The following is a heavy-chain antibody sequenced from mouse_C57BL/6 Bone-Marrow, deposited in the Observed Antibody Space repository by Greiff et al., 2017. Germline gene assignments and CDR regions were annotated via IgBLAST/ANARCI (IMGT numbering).Heavy chain of an antibody. CDR2: IYPGSGST. CDR3: ARYYGSSYDAIDY. D-gene: IGHD1-1*01. J-gene: IGHJ4*01. CDR1: GYTFTSYW. V-gene: IGHV1-55*01. Sequence: QVQLQQPGAELVKPGASVKMSCKASGYTFTSYWITWVKQRPGQGLEWIGDIYPGSGSTNYNEKFKSKATLTVDTSSSTAYMQLSSLTSEDSAVYYCARYYGSSYDAIDYWGQGTSVTVSS.